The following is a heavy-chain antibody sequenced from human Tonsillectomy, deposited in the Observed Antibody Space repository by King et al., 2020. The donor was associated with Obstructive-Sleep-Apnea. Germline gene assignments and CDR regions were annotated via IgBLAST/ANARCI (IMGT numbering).Heavy chain of an antibody. Sequence: VQLVESGGGLVKPGGSLRLSCAASGFTFSNAWMSWVRQAPGKGLEWVGRIRSKTDGGTTEYAAPVKGRFTISRDDSKNTLYLQMNSLKTEDTAVYYCPQVGAMVDDYYYGMDVWRQGTTVTVSS. J-gene: IGHJ6*02. D-gene: IGHD5-18*01. CDR2: IRSKTDGGTT. CDR3: PQVGAMVDDYYYGMDV. CDR1: GFTFSNAW. V-gene: IGHV3-15*01.